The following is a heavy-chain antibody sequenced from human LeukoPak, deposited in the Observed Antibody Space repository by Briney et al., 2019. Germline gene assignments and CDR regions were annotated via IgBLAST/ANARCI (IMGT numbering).Heavy chain of an antibody. CDR1: GFXFSNAW. Sequence: PGGSLRLSCAASGFXFSNAWISWVRQAPGKGREWVGRIKSKTDGGTTDYAAPVKGRFTISRDDAKNTLYLQMNSLKTEDTAVYYCARELRGGGAVDYWGQGTLVTVSS. V-gene: IGHV3-15*01. J-gene: IGHJ4*02. D-gene: IGHD3-10*01. CDR3: ARELRGGGAVDY. CDR2: IKSKTDGGTT.